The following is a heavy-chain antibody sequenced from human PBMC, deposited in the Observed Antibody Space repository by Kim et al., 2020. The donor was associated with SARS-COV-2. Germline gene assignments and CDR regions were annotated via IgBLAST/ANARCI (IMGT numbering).Heavy chain of an antibody. Sequence: GGSLRLSFAASRFTFSDYDMHWVRQPPGKGLEWVAVISFDGTKRHYADHVKGRFTVSRDNFEDTLFLQMNSLRPEDTAIYYCAKVAFNWNKEDGLDMWG. CDR1: RFTFSDYD. V-gene: IGHV3-30*18. J-gene: IGHJ3*02. D-gene: IGHD1-20*01. CDR2: ISFDGTKR. CDR3: AKVAFNWNKEDGLDM.